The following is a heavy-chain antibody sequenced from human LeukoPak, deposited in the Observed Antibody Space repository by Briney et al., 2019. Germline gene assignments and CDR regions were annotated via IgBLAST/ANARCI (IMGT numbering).Heavy chain of an antibody. V-gene: IGHV4-4*07. CDR2: IHATGST. CDR1: GGSTTNSY. J-gene: IGHJ3*01. CDR3: ARIFDRDV. Sequence: PSETLSLTCTVSGGSTTNSYWSWIRHSAGTGMEWIGRIHATGSTNYNPSLTSRVSMSLDMPTNQFSLTLSAVTVADTATYYCARIFDRDVWGQGTLATVSP. D-gene: IGHD3-9*01.